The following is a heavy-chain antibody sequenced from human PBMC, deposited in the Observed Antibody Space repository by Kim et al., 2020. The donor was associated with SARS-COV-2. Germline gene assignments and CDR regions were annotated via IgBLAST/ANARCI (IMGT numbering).Heavy chain of an antibody. CDR1: GGSISSSSYY. J-gene: IGHJ4*02. CDR3: ATLRYYYDSSGYYF. Sequence: SETLSLTCTVSGGSISSSSYYWGWIRQPPGKGLEWIGSIYYSGSTDYNPSLKSRVTISVDTSKNQFSLKLSSVTAADTAVYYCATLRYYYDSSGYYFWGQGTLVTVSS. V-gene: IGHV4-39*01. CDR2: IYYSGST. D-gene: IGHD3-22*01.